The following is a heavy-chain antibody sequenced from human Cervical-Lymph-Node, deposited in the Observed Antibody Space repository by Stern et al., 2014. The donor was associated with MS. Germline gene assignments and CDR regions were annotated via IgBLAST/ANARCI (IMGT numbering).Heavy chain of an antibody. CDR2: ISYDGSNK. Sequence: QVQLVESGGGVVQPGRSLRLSCAASGFTFSSYAMHWVRQAPGKGLEWVAVISYDGSNKYYADSVKGRFTISRDNSKNTLYLQMNSLRAEDTAVYYCARDSASPFHVEYFQHWGQGTLVTVSS. V-gene: IGHV3-30*01. J-gene: IGHJ1*01. CDR1: GFTFSSYA. D-gene: IGHD2/OR15-2a*01. CDR3: ARDSASPFHVEYFQH.